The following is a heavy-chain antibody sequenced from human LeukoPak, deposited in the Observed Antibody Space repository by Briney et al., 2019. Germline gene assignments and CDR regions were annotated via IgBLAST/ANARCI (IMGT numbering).Heavy chain of an antibody. J-gene: IGHJ4*02. Sequence: TPSETLSLTCTVSGGSISSYYWSWIRQPPGKGLEWIGYIYYSGSTNYNPSLKSRVTISVDTSKNQFSLKLSSVTAADTAVYYCAAQYYYDSSGYRGPYDYWGQGTLVTVSS. CDR3: AAQYYYDSSGYRGPYDY. D-gene: IGHD3-22*01. V-gene: IGHV4-59*01. CDR2: IYYSGST. CDR1: GGSISSYY.